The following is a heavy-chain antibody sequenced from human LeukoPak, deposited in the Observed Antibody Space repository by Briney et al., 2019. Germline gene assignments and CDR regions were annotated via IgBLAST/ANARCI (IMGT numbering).Heavy chain of an antibody. J-gene: IGHJ5*02. V-gene: IGHV4-34*01. CDR3: ASDTMASWFDP. Sequence: SETLSLTCAVYGGSFSGYYWSWIRQPPGKGLEWIGEINHSGSTNYNPSLKSRVTISVDTSKNQFSLKLSSVTAADTAVYYCASDTMASWFDPWGQGTLVAVSS. CDR1: GGSFSGYY. CDR2: INHSGST. D-gene: IGHD3-10*01.